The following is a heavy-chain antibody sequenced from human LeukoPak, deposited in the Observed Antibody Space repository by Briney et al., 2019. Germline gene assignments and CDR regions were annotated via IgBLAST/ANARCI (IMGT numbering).Heavy chain of an antibody. V-gene: IGHV4-59*01. J-gene: IGHJ4*02. CDR2: IYYSGST. Sequence: SETLSLTCTVSGGSISSYYWSWIRQPPGKGLEGIGYIYYSGSTNYNPSLKSRVTISVETYMNQFSLQLSSVSAADTAVYYCARDRRRWLQGALLYYFDYWGQGTLVTVSS. CDR1: GGSISSYY. CDR3: ARDRRRWLQGALLYYFDY. D-gene: IGHD5-24*01.